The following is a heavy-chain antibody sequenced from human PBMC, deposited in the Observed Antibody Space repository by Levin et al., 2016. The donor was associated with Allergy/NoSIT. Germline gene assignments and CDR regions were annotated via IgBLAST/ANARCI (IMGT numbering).Heavy chain of an antibody. D-gene: IGHD2-21*01. CDR1: GGTFSSYA. V-gene: IGHV1-46*01. J-gene: IGHJ4*02. CDR3: AREAIENYHPGDY. Sequence: ASVKVSCKASGGTFSSYAISWVRQAPGQGLEWMAVMRAINGGLPLYAQTFQGRITVTWDTSTSTVYMELNSLRSEDTAMYYCAREAIENYHPGDYWGQGTLVTVSS. CDR2: MRAINGGLP.